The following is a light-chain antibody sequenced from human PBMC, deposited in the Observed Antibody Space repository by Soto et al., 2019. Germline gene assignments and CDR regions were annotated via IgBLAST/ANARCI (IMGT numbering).Light chain of an antibody. V-gene: IGKV3-11*01. Sequence: EIVLTQSPATLSLSPGERATLSCRASQSVSGYLAWYQQKPGQAPRLLIYDASSRAKGIPARFTGSGSGTDFSLTISSLEPEDFAVSYCQQRSTWPTFGQGTRVEIK. CDR1: QSVSGY. CDR2: DAS. J-gene: IGKJ1*01. CDR3: QQRSTWPT.